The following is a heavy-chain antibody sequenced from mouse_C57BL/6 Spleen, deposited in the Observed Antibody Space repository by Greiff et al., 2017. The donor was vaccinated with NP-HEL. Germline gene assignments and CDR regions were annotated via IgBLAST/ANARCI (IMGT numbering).Heavy chain of an antibody. CDR3: ARWGGSSPEYYFDY. D-gene: IGHD1-1*01. Sequence: QVQLQQPGAELVMPGASVKLSCKASGYTFTSYWMHWVKQRPGQGLEWIGEIDPSDSYTNYNQKFKGKSTLTVDTSSSPAYMQLSSLTSEDSAVYYCARWGGSSPEYYFDYWGQGTTLTVSS. J-gene: IGHJ2*01. V-gene: IGHV1-69*01. CDR1: GYTFTSYW. CDR2: IDPSDSYT.